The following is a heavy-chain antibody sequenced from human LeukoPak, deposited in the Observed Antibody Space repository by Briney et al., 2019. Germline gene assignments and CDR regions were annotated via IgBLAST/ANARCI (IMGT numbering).Heavy chain of an antibody. Sequence: GRYLRLSCATSGFTFDRYAMHWVRQAPGKGLEWVSGIGWNTVSVDYAYSVKGRFTISRDNAKKSLYLQMNSLRPEDTALYYCTKGRNSGSYYRGWGGEFDYWGQGILVTVSS. CDR3: TKGRNSGSYYRGWGGEFDY. J-gene: IGHJ4*02. V-gene: IGHV3-9*01. CDR2: IGWNTVSV. D-gene: IGHD1-26*01. CDR1: GFTFDRYA.